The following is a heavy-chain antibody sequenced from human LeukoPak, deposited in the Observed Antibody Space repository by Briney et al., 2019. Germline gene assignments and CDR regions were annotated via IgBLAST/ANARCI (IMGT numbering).Heavy chain of an antibody. D-gene: IGHD6-13*01. Sequence: GGSPRLSCAASGFTFSHYWMTWVRQTPGKGLEWVANINGDGSAIFYADSVKGRFTISRENAKSSLSLQMNSLRVDATAIYYCATTDDSAAGPYRGQGTLVAVSS. CDR2: INGDGSAI. V-gene: IGHV3-7*01. CDR3: ATTDDSAAGPY. J-gene: IGHJ4*02. CDR1: GFTFSHYW.